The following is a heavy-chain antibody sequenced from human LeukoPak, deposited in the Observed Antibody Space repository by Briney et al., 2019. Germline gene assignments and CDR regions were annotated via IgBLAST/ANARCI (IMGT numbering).Heavy chain of an antibody. D-gene: IGHD6-19*01. Sequence: GGSLRLSCAASGFTFSSYAMHWVRQAPGKGLEWVAVISYDGRNKYYTDSVKGRFSISRDNSKNTLYLQMNSLRAEDTAVYYCAKDLSSGDPIDAFDIWGQGTMVTVSS. CDR1: GFTFSSYA. V-gene: IGHV3-30*04. J-gene: IGHJ3*02. CDR3: AKDLSSGDPIDAFDI. CDR2: ISYDGRNK.